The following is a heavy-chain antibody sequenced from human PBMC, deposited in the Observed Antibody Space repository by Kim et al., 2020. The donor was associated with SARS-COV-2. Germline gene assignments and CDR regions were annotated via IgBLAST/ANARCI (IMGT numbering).Heavy chain of an antibody. Sequence: YYADSVKGRFTISRDNAKNSLYLQMNSLRDEDTAVYYCAFDWLSNDAFDIWGQGTMVTVSS. D-gene: IGHD3-9*01. CDR3: AFDWLSNDAFDI. J-gene: IGHJ3*02. V-gene: IGHV3-48*02.